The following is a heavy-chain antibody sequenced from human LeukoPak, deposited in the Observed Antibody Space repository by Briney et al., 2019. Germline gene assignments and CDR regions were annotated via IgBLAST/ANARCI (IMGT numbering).Heavy chain of an antibody. J-gene: IGHJ4*02. Sequence: GRSLRLSCAASGFTFSSYAMHWVRQAPGKGLEWVAVISYDGSNKYYADSVKGRFTISRDNSKSTLYLQMNSLRAEDTAVYYCAKVGSGYEGPQDLDYWGQGTLVTVSS. CDR3: AKVGSGYEGPQDLDY. V-gene: IGHV3-30-3*01. CDR1: GFTFSSYA. D-gene: IGHD5-12*01. CDR2: ISYDGSNK.